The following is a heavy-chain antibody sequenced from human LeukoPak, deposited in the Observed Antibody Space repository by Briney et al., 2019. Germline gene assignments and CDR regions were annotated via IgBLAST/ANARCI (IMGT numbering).Heavy chain of an antibody. J-gene: IGHJ4*02. CDR3: ARDAVAGTFDY. Sequence: PGGSLRLSCAASGFAFSDYWMSWVRQAPGKGLEWVANINEDGSKKHYLDSVEGRFTISRDNAKNSLYLQMNSLRAEDTAVYYCARDAVAGTFDYWGQGTLVTVSS. CDR1: GFAFSDYW. CDR2: INEDGSKK. V-gene: IGHV3-7*01. D-gene: IGHD6-19*01.